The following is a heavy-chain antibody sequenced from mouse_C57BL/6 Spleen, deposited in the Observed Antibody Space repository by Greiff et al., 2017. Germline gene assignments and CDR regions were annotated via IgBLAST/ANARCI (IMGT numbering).Heavy chain of an antibody. Sequence: EVQLQQSGPELVKPGASVKISCKASGYSFTDYNMNWVKQRTGKSLEWLGVINPNSGTTSYNQKFKGKATFTVYQSSSTAYMHLNSQTSEDSAVYYCASYYDGYYGNAWFAYWGQGTLVTVSA. CDR2: INPNSGTT. D-gene: IGHD2-3*01. CDR3: ASYYDGYYGNAWFAY. J-gene: IGHJ3*01. CDR1: GYSFTDYN. V-gene: IGHV1-39*01.